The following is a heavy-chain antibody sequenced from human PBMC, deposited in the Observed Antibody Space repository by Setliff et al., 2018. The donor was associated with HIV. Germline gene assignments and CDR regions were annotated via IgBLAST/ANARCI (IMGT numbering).Heavy chain of an antibody. J-gene: IGHJ4*02. CDR3: ARDSSMTPFED. V-gene: IGHV3-53*01. D-gene: IGHD6-6*01. CDR1: GFTVSSNY. Sequence: PGGSLRLSCAASGFTVSSNYMSWVRQAPGKGLERVSVIYSGGSTYYVDSVKGRFTISRDNAKSALYLQMNSLRAEDTAVYFCARDSSMTPFEDWGQGTLVTVSS. CDR2: IYSGGST.